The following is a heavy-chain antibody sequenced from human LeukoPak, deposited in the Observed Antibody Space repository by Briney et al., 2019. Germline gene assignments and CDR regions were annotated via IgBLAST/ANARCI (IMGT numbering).Heavy chain of an antibody. J-gene: IGHJ4*02. D-gene: IGHD6-13*01. V-gene: IGHV4-39*01. CDR1: GDSIGSSNNY. CDR3: ARRGITYSSSFFAY. Sequence: KASETLSLTCTVSGDSIGSSNNYWAWVRQPPGKGLEWLGSIFYSGSTYYNPSLKSRVTISVDTSKNQFSPNLHSVTAADTATYYCARRGITYSSSFFAYWGQGTLVTVSS. CDR2: IFYSGST.